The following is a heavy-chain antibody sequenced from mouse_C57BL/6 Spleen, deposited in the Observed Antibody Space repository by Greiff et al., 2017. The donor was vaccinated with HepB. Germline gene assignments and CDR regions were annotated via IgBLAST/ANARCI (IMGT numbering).Heavy chain of an antibody. CDR1: GFTFSDYG. D-gene: IGHD1-1*01. CDR3: ARNYGSSPWYFDV. J-gene: IGHJ1*03. CDR2: ISSGSSTI. V-gene: IGHV5-17*01. Sequence: EVKLVESGGGLVKPGGSLKLSCAASGFTFSDYGMHWVRQAPEKGLEWVAYISSGSSTIYYADTVKGRFTISRDNAKNTLFLHMTSLRSEDTAMYYCARNYGSSPWYFDVWGTGTTVTVSS.